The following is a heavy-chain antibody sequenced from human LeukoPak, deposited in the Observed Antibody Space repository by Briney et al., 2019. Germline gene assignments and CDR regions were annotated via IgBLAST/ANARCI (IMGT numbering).Heavy chain of an antibody. Sequence: GGSLRLPCAASGFIFSSYAMSWVRQAPGKGLEWVSAISSSGGSTNYADSVKGRFTISRDKSKNTLYLQMDSLRAEDTAVYYCAKDSQGSAASSGFFDYWGQGTLVTVSS. CDR1: GFIFSSYA. V-gene: IGHV3-23*01. CDR2: ISSSGGST. CDR3: AKDSQGSAASSGFFDY. D-gene: IGHD2-2*01. J-gene: IGHJ4*02.